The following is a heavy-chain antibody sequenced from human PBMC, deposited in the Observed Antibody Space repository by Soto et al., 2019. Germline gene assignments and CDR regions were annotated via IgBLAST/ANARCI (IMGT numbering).Heavy chain of an antibody. Sequence: GASVKVSCKASGYTFTGYYMHWVRQAPGQGLEWMGWINPNSGGTNYAQKFQGWVTMTRDTSISTAYMELSRLRSDDTAVYYCARGGSWSGYPIDNWFDPWGQGTLVTVSS. CDR2: INPNSGGT. CDR1: GYTFTGYY. CDR3: ARGGSWSGYPIDNWFDP. J-gene: IGHJ5*02. D-gene: IGHD3-3*01. V-gene: IGHV1-2*04.